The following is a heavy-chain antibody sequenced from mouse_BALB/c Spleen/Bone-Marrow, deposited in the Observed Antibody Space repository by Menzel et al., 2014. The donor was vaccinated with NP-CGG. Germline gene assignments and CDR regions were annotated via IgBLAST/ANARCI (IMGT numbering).Heavy chain of an antibody. D-gene: IGHD2-13*01. Sequence: QVQLQQSGAELARPGASVKMSCKASGYTFTNYTMHWVKQRPGQGLEWIGYINPSSGYTNYNQKFKDTATLTADKSSSTAYKQQSSQTSADSAVYYCARGKSDFYGMDYWGQGASVTVSS. CDR3: ARGKSDFYGMDY. CDR1: GYTFTNYT. V-gene: IGHV1-4*01. J-gene: IGHJ4*01. CDR2: INPSSGYT.